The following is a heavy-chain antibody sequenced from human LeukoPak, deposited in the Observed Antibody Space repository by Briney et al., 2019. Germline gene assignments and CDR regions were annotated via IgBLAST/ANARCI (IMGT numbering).Heavy chain of an antibody. Sequence: ASVKVSCKVSGHTLTELSMHWVRQAPGKGLEWMGGFDPEDGETIYAQKFQGRVTMTEDTSTDTAYMELSSLRSEDTAVYYCATDGKQLVRRFDYWGQGTLVTVSS. CDR2: FDPEDGET. V-gene: IGHV1-24*01. J-gene: IGHJ4*02. CDR1: GHTLTELS. D-gene: IGHD6-13*01. CDR3: ATDGKQLVRRFDY.